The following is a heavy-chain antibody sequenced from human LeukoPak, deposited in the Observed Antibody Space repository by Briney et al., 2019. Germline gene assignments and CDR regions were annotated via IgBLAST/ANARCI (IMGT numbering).Heavy chain of an antibody. CDR3: APRSPNYYGSGSYNGMDV. CDR2: ISGSGGST. CDR1: GFTFSSYA. D-gene: IGHD3-10*01. Sequence: GGSLRLSCAASGFTFSSYAMSWVRQAPGEGLEWVSAISGSGGSTYYADSVKGRFTISRDNSKNTLYLQMNSLRAEDTAVYYCAPRSPNYYGSGSYNGMDVWGQGTTVTVSS. J-gene: IGHJ6*02. V-gene: IGHV3-23*01.